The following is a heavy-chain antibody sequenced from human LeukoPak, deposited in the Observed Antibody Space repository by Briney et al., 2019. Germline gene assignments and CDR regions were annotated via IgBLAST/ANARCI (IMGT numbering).Heavy chain of an antibody. CDR2: IGGAGDT. CDR1: GFTFSSYD. D-gene: IGHD1-26*01. Sequence: GGSLRLSCAASGFTFSSYDMHWVRQATGKGLEWVSAIGGAGDTYYPGSVKGRFTISRENAKNSLYLQMDSLSAGDTAVYYCARVSGWELFDYWGQGTLVTVSS. V-gene: IGHV3-13*01. J-gene: IGHJ4*02. CDR3: ARVSGWELFDY.